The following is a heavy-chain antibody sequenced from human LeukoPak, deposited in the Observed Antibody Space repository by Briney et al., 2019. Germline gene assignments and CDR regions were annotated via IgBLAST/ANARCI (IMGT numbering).Heavy chain of an antibody. D-gene: IGHD5-18*01. CDR3: AKELRGYSYGLRNNWFDP. V-gene: IGHV3-30*18. CDR1: GFTFSSYG. Sequence: GGSLTLSCAASGFTFSSYGMHWVRQAPGKGLEWVGVISYDGSNKYYADYVKGRFTISRDNSKNTLYLQMNSLRAEDTAVYYCAKELRGYSYGLRNNWFDPWGQGTLVTVSS. J-gene: IGHJ5*02. CDR2: ISYDGSNK.